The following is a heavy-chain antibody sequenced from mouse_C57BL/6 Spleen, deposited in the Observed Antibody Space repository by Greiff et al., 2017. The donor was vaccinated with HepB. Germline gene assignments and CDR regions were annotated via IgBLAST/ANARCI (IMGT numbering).Heavy chain of an antibody. J-gene: IGHJ4*01. CDR2: IYPGSGST. Sequence: QVQLQQPGAELVKPGASVKMSCKASGYTFTSYWITWVKQRPGQGLEWIGDIYPGSGSTNYNEKFKSKATLTVDTSSSTAYMQLSSLTSEDSAVYYCARGGYDGYYPYYAMDYWGQGTSVTVSS. CDR1: GYTFTSYW. V-gene: IGHV1-55*01. D-gene: IGHD2-3*01. CDR3: ARGGYDGYYPYYAMDY.